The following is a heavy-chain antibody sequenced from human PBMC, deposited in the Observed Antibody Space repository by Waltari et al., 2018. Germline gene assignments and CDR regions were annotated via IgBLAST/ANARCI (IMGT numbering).Heavy chain of an antibody. Sequence: VQLQQWGAGLLKPSETLSLTCAVYGGSFSTYYWSWIRQPPGKGLEWIGEVNHSGSTNHNPSLKSRVTMSADTSKSQFSLKLRSVTAADTAVYYCARRIAWYYSSGSYHDYWGQGTLVTVSS. CDR1: GGSFSTYY. J-gene: IGHJ4*02. V-gene: IGHV4-34*01. CDR3: ARRIAWYYSSGSYHDY. D-gene: IGHD3-10*01. CDR2: VNHSGST.